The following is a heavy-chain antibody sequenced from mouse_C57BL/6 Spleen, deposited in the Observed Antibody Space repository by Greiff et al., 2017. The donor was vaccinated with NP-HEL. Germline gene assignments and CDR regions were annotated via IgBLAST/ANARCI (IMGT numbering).Heavy chain of an antibody. CDR1: GYAFSSYW. CDR3: ARPSTLRIFDY. D-gene: IGHD1-1*01. J-gene: IGHJ2*01. V-gene: IGHV1-80*01. CDR2: IYPGDGDT. Sequence: QVQLQQSGAELVKPGASVKISCKASGYAFSSYWMNWVKQRPGKGLEWIGQIYPGDGDTNYNGKFKGKATLTADKSSSTAYMQLSSLTSEDSAVYFCARPSTLRIFDYWGQGTTLTVSS.